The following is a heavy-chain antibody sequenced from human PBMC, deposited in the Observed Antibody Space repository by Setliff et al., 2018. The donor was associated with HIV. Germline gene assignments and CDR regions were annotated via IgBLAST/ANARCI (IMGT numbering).Heavy chain of an antibody. CDR1: GYTFINYG. CDR3: ARGGPARVALLYWFDP. V-gene: IGHV1-18*01. J-gene: IGHJ5*02. D-gene: IGHD2-21*01. Sequence: ASVKVSCKASGYTFINYGINWLRRAPGQGLEWVGWINPYNGNTKYGQKFQGTVTMTRDTTTSTAYLELRRLRSDDTAVYFCARGGPARVALLYWFDPWGQETLVTVSS. CDR2: INPYNGNT.